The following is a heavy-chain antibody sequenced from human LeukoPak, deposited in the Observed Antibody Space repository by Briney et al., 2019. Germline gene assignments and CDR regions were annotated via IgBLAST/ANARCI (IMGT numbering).Heavy chain of an antibody. D-gene: IGHD3-10*01. J-gene: IGHJ4*02. V-gene: IGHV3-30-3*01. CDR2: ISYDGSNK. Sequence: PGGSLRLSCAASGFIFSDFYMSWVRQAPGKGLEWVAVISYDGSNKYYADSVKGRFTISRDNAKNTLYLQMNSLRVEDTAVYYCTRGPPDGSGNYYPGDFWGQGTLVTVSS. CDR1: GFIFSDFY. CDR3: TRGPPDGSGNYYPGDF.